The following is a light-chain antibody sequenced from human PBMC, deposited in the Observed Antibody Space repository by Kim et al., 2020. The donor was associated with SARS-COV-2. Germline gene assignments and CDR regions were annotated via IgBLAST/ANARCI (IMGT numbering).Light chain of an antibody. CDR3: QSYNRDNVL. CDR1: SGSIDNSY. CDR2: EDD. V-gene: IGLV6-57*02. J-gene: IGLJ2*01. Sequence: GTTVTISCSGSSGSIDNSYVQWYQQRPGGVPTTVIYEDDQRPTGVSDRFSGSIDNPADSASLTISGLRTEDEADYYCQSYNRDNVLFGGGTQLTVL.